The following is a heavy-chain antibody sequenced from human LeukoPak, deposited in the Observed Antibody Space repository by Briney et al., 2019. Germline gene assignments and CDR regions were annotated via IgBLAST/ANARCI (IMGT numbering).Heavy chain of an antibody. CDR2: ISGSGGST. D-gene: IGHD1-26*01. V-gene: IGHV3-23*01. Sequence: GGSLRLSCAASGFTFNSYAMSWVRQAPGKGLEWVSAISGSGGSTYYADSVKGRFTISRDNSKNTLYLQMNSLRAEDTAVYYCAKDGYSGSYYAYYYYYMGVWGKGTTVTVSS. CDR3: AKDGYSGSYYAYYYYYMGV. J-gene: IGHJ6*03. CDR1: GFTFNSYA.